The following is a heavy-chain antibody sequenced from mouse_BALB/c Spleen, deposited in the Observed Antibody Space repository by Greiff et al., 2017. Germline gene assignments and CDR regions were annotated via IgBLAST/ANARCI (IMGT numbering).Heavy chain of an antibody. Sequence: VQLKESGPGLVQPSQSLSITCTVSGFSLTSYGVHWVRQSPGKGLEWLGVIWSGGSTDYNAAFISRLSISKDNSKSQVFFKMNSLQANDTAIYYCARKRGISEYYAMDYWGQGTSVTVSS. J-gene: IGHJ4*01. CDR3: ARKRGISEYYAMDY. CDR1: GFSLTSYG. V-gene: IGHV2-2*02. CDR2: IWSGGST.